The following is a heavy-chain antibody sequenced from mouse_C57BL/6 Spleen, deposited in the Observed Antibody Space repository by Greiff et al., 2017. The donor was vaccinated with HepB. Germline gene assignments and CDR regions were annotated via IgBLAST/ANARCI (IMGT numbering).Heavy chain of an antibody. V-gene: IGHV5-6*01. D-gene: IGHD2-10*02. Sequence: EVKLVESGGDLVKPGGSLKLSCAASGFTFSSYGMSWVRQTPDKRLEWVATISSGGSYTYYPDSVKGRFTISRDNAKNTLYLQMSSLKSEDTAMYYCARLYGNYVYFAYWGQGTTLTVSS. J-gene: IGHJ2*01. CDR2: ISSGGSYT. CDR1: GFTFSSYG. CDR3: ARLYGNYVYFAY.